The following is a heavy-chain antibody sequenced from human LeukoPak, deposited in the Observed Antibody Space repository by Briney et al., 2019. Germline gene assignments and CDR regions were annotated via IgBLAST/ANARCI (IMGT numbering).Heavy chain of an antibody. J-gene: IGHJ4*02. D-gene: IGHD6-19*01. Sequence: ASETLSLTCTVSGGSISSGSYYWNWIRQPAGKGLEWIGRIYSSGSTNYNPSLKSRVTISVDTSKNQFSLKLSSVTAADTAVYYCARVTVAGKEFDYWGQGTLVTVSS. CDR3: ARVTVAGKEFDY. CDR2: IYSSGST. CDR1: GGSISSGSYY. V-gene: IGHV4-61*02.